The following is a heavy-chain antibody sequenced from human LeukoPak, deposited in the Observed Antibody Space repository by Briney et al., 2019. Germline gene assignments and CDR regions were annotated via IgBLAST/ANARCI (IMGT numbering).Heavy chain of an antibody. D-gene: IGHD3-10*01. J-gene: IGHJ4*02. CDR1: GFTFSTYA. V-gene: IGHV3-23*01. CDR3: AKDSQTFYYGSGSYFNY. Sequence: GGSLRLSCAASGFTFSTYAMYCVRLASGQGLEWVSGVTHSGDSTYYADSVKGRFTISRDNSKNTLYLQINSLRVEDTAMYYCAKDSQTFYYGSGSYFNYWGQGTLVTVSS. CDR2: VTHSGDST.